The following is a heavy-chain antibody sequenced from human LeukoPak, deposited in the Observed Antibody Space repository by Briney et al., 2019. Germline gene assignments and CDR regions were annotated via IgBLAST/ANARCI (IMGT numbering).Heavy chain of an antibody. CDR3: AREGGQDAFDI. J-gene: IGHJ3*02. CDR1: GGSISSGSYY. V-gene: IGHV4-61*02. D-gene: IGHD2-15*01. CDR2: IYTSGST. Sequence: PSETLSLTCTVSGGSISSGSYYWSWIRQPAGKGLEWIGRIYTSGSTNYNPSLKSRVTISVDTSKNQFSLKLSSVTAADTAVYYCAREGGQDAFDIWGQGTMVTVSS.